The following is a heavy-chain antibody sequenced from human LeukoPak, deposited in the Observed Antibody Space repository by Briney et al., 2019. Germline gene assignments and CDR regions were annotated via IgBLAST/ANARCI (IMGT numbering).Heavy chain of an antibody. J-gene: IGHJ4*02. CDR2: ISSGGSIV. D-gene: IGHD4-11*01. CDR3: AREGSYSNYVDY. V-gene: IGHV3-48*01. CDR1: GFTFSDYN. Sequence: GGSLRLSCAASGFTFSDYNMDWVRQAPGKGLEWVSFISSGGSIVYYADSVKGRFTISRDSAKNSLYLQMTSLRAEDTAVYYCAREGSYSNYVDYWGQGTLATVSS.